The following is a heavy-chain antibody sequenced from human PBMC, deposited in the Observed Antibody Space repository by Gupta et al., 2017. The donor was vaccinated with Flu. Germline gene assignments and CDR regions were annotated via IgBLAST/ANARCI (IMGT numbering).Heavy chain of an antibody. CDR2: ISAYNGST. D-gene: IGHD5-18*01. J-gene: IGHJ5*02. CDR3: ARGWWGVDRTMAHNWLNP. V-gene: IGHV1-18*01. Sequence: PGQGLEWMGWISAYNGSTKYAKSYKDRLTMTKDTSTSTADRELRSLRFEETAVYVCARGWWGVDRTMAHNWLNPGGQGTIVTVSS.